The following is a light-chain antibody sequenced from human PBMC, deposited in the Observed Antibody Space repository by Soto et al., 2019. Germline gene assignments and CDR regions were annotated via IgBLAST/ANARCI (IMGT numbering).Light chain of an antibody. J-gene: IGKJ4*01. CDR2: DAS. CDR3: QQYDNLPLT. Sequence: DIPMTQSPSSLSASVGDRVTITCQASQAISNYLNWYQQKPGKAPKLLIYDASNLETGVPSRFSGSGSGTDFTFTISSLQPEDIATYYCQQYDNLPLTFGGGTTVEIK. CDR1: QAISNY. V-gene: IGKV1-33*01.